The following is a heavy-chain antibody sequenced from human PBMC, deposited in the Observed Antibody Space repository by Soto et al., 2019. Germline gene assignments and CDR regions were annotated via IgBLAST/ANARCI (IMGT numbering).Heavy chain of an antibody. CDR1: GYNFASHW. J-gene: IGHJ5*01. CDR3: TREEYNWNWFDP. Sequence: PGESLKISCKGSGYNFASHWISWVRQMPGKGLEWMGRIDPSGSYTNYSPSFQGHVTISADASINSAYLQWSSLKASDTAMYSCTREEYNWNWFDPWGQGTLVTASS. V-gene: IGHV5-10-1*01. CDR2: IDPSGSYT. D-gene: IGHD1-1*01.